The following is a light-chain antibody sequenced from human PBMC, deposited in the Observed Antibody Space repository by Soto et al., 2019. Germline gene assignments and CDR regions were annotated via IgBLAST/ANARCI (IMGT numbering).Light chain of an antibody. CDR3: QQYGSSPPFT. CDR2: GAS. Sequence: EIVLTQSPASLSLSPGGRAALSSRGSQSVSSSYLAWYQQKPGQAPRLLIYGASSRATGIPDRFSGSGSGTDFTLTISRLEPEDFAEYYCQQYGSSPPFTFGPGTKVDIK. J-gene: IGKJ3*01. V-gene: IGKV3-20*01. CDR1: QSVSSSY.